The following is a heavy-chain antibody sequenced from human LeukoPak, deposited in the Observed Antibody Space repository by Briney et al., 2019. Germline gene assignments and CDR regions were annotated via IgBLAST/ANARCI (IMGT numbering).Heavy chain of an antibody. CDR3: ARRKGYCSGGSCYPFDY. Sequence: PSETLSLTCTVSGGSISTSTYYSGWIRQPPGKGLEWIGTIYYSGSAYYNPSLKSRVTISVDMSKNEFSLQLSSVTAADTAVYYCARRKGYCSGGSCYPFDYWGQGTLVTVSS. CDR2: IYYSGSA. CDR1: GGSISTSTYY. V-gene: IGHV4-39*01. J-gene: IGHJ4*02. D-gene: IGHD2-15*01.